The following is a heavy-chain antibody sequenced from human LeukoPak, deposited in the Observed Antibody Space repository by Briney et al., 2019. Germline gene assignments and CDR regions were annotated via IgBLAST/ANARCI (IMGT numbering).Heavy chain of an antibody. Sequence: PGGSLRLSCAASGFTFSSYGMHWVRQAPGKGLEWVAVISYDGSNKYYADSVKGRFTISRDNSKNTLYLQMNSLRAEGTAVYYCAKGSWSTDYWGQGTLVTVSS. CDR2: ISYDGSNK. CDR1: GFTFSSYG. V-gene: IGHV3-30*18. J-gene: IGHJ4*02. D-gene: IGHD6-13*01. CDR3: AKGSWSTDY.